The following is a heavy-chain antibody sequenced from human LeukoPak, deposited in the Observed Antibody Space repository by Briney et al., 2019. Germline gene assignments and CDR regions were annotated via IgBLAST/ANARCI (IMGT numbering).Heavy chain of an antibody. CDR2: IDETGKDR. CDR3: ARASPGVVFNYFDY. V-gene: IGHV3-7*01. CDR1: GFTIDSFY. D-gene: IGHD2-15*01. J-gene: IGHJ4*01. Sequence: GGSLRLSCVASGFTIDSFYMSWVRQAPGKGLEWVANIDETGKDRYYADSVKGRFTISRDNTKNSVFLDMTSLRVEDTATYFCARASPGVVFNYFDYWGQGALVPVSS.